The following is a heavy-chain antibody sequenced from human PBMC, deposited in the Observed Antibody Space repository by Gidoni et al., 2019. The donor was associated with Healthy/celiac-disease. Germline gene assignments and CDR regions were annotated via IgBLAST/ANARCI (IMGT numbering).Heavy chain of an antibody. CDR2: ISGSGGST. CDR1: GFTFISYA. D-gene: IGHD3-10*01. CDR3: ANFDYYGARRNGQGEGDAFDI. J-gene: IGHJ3*02. V-gene: IGHV3-23*01. Sequence: ELQLFVSGGGLVQPGGSLRLSCAASGFTFISYAMSWVRQAPGKGLEWVSAISGSGGSTYYAEYVKGRFTISRDKSKNTLYRKMNSRRAEDTAVYYGANFDYYGARRNGQGEGDAFDIWGQGTMVTVSS.